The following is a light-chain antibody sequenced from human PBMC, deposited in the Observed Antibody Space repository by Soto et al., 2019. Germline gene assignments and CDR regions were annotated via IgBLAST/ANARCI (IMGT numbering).Light chain of an antibody. CDR2: EVS. J-gene: IGLJ1*01. V-gene: IGLV2-14*01. CDR1: SSDIGDYNY. CDR3: CSFAATSTLYV. Sequence: ALTQTASVSGSPGQSITISCTGTSSDIGDYNYVSWYQHHPGKAPELIIYEVSYRPSGVSARFSGSKSGNTASLTISGLQAEDEADYYCCSFAATSTLYVFGTGTKVTVL.